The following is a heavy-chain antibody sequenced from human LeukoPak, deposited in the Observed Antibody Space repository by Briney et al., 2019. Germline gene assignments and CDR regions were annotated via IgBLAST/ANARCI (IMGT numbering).Heavy chain of an antibody. D-gene: IGHD3-16*01. CDR3: ARPGAGGTSYNYYYYGMDV. CDR2: ISSSSSFI. Sequence: GGSLRLSCAASGFTFSSYSMNWVRQAPGKGLEWVSSISSSSSFIYYADSVKGRFTISRDNAKNSLYLQMNSLRAGDTAVYYCARPGAGGTSYNYYYYGMDVWGQGTAVTVSS. CDR1: GFTFSSYS. V-gene: IGHV3-21*01. J-gene: IGHJ6*02.